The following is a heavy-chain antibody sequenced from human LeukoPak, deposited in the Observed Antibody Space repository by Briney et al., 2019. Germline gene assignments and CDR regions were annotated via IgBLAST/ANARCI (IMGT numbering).Heavy chain of an antibody. CDR2: IRSKAYGGTA. Sequence: GGSLRLSCIASGFTFGDYAMSWVRQAPGKGLEWVGFIRSKAYGGTAEYAASVKGRFTISRDDSKSIAYLQMNSLKTEDTAVYYCTTGRLLWFGEDWGQGTLVTVSS. CDR1: GFTFGDYA. D-gene: IGHD3-10*01. CDR3: TTGRLLWFGED. V-gene: IGHV3-49*04. J-gene: IGHJ4*02.